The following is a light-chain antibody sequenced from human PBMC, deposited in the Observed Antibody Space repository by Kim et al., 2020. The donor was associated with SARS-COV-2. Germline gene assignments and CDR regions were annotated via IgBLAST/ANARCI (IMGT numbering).Light chain of an antibody. CDR3: QQYVNSPLS. CDR1: ETLGANF. Sequence: LSAEERASVFCRANETLGANFLSWYHQKTGQAPRLLIYRAATRASGIPDRYSGIGSGTDFTLTISSLEPEDIAVYFCQQYVNSPLSFGGGTKVEI. J-gene: IGKJ4*01. V-gene: IGKV3-20*01. CDR2: RAA.